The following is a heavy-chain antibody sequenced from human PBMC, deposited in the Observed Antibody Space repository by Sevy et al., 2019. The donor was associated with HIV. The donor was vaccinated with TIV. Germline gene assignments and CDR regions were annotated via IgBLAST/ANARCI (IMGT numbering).Heavy chain of an antibody. J-gene: IGHJ4*02. V-gene: IGHV3-33*01. CDR2: IWFDGSNQ. D-gene: IGHD6-19*01. CDR1: GFTFSSYG. Sequence: GGSLRLSCAASGFTFSSYGMRWVRQAPGKGLEWVAVIWFDGSNQYYADSVKGRFSISRDNSKNTVYLQMNSLRVDDTAVYYCARESGSDWYLDFWGQGTLVTVSS. CDR3: ARESGSDWYLDF.